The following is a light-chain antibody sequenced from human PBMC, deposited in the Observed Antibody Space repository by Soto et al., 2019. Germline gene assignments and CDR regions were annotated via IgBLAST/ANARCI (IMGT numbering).Light chain of an antibody. Sequence: QSVLTQPPSVSGAPGQRVTISCTGSSSNIGAGYDVHWYQQLSRDPHGVSDRFSGSKSGTSASLAISGLQSEDEADYYCAAWDDSLNGHVFGTGTKVTVL. CDR3: AAWDDSLNGHV. V-gene: IGLV1-40*01. CDR1: SSNIGAGYD. J-gene: IGLJ1*01.